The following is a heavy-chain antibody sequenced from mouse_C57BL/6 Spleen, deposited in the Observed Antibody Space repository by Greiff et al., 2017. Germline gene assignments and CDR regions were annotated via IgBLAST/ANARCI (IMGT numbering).Heavy chain of an antibody. Sequence: KPGTGLEWIGQIYPGDGDTNYNGKFKGKATLTADKSSSTAYMQLSSLTSEDSAVYFCARRGLTFSFAYWGQGTLVTVSA. J-gene: IGHJ3*01. D-gene: IGHD4-1*01. V-gene: IGHV1-80*01. CDR3: ARRGLTFSFAY. CDR2: IYPGDGDT.